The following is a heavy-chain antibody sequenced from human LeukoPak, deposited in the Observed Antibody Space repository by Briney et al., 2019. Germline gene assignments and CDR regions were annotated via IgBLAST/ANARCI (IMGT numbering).Heavy chain of an antibody. CDR2: INPNSGGT. Sequence: ASVKVSCKASGYTFTSYGISWVRQAPGQGLEWMGWINPNSGGTNYAQKFQGRVTMTRDTSISTAYMELSRLRSDDTAVYYCARVIEIPYFDYWGQGALVTVSS. D-gene: IGHD2-21*01. CDR3: ARVIEIPYFDY. V-gene: IGHV1-2*02. CDR1: GYTFTSYG. J-gene: IGHJ4*02.